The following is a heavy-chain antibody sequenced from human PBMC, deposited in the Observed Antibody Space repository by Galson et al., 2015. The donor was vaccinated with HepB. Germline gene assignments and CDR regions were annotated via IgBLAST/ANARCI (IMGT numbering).Heavy chain of an antibody. CDR2: ISSSSSYI. Sequence: SLRLSCAASGFTFSSYSMNWVRQAPGKGLEWVSSISSSSSYIYYADSVKGRFTISRDNAKNSLYLQMNSLRAEDTAVYYCARDRYSPNYYYYYGMDVWGQGTTVTVSS. CDR3: ARDRYSPNYYYYYGMDV. V-gene: IGHV3-21*01. D-gene: IGHD6-13*01. CDR1: GFTFSSYS. J-gene: IGHJ6*02.